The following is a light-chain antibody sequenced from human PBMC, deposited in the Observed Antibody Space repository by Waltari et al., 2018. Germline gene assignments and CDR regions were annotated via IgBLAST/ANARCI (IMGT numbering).Light chain of an antibody. CDR2: EIY. CDR1: TGDVGRYNL. CDR3: SSYAGATL. J-gene: IGLJ2*01. V-gene: IGLV2-23*02. Sequence: QSALTPPASVSGSPGQSITISCTGTTGDVGRYNLVPGYQHHPGKAPKLMIYEIYKRPSWISDRFSGSKSGNTASLTISGLQAEDEADYYCSSYAGATLFGGGTKLTVL.